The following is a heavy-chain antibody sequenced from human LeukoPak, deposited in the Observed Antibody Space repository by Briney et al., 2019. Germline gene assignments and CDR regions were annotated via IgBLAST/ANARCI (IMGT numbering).Heavy chain of an antibody. CDR1: GFTFSSYA. Sequence: PGGSLRLSCAASGFTFSSYAMSWVRQAPGKGLEWVSAISGSGGSTYYADSVKGRFSISRDNSKNTLYPQLNSLRAEDTAVYYCAEEKAGYCSSTSCFDGYDYWGQGTLVTVSS. CDR2: ISGSGGST. CDR3: AEEKAGYCSSTSCFDGYDY. D-gene: IGHD2-2*01. J-gene: IGHJ4*02. V-gene: IGHV3-23*01.